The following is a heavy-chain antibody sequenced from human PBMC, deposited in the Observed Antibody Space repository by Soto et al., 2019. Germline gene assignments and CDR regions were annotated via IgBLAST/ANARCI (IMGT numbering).Heavy chain of an antibody. CDR1: GGSISSYY. D-gene: IGHD3-22*01. V-gene: IGHV4-59*01. CDR3: ARVSYSDCSGYYDY. CDR2: IYYCGST. Sequence: QVQLQESGPGLVKPSETLSITCTVSGGSISSYYWSWIRQPPGKGLEWIGYIYYCGSTNYNPSLKIRVTISVDTAKNQVSLQLSSVTAADTAVYYCARVSYSDCSGYYDYWGQGTLVTVSS. J-gene: IGHJ4*02.